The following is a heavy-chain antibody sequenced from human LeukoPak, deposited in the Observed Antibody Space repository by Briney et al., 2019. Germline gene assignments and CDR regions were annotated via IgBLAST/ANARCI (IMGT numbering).Heavy chain of an antibody. Sequence: ASVKVSCKASGYTFTSYAMHWVRQAPGHRLEWMGWINAGNGNTKYSQKFQGRVTITRDTSASTAYMELSSLRSEDTAVYYCAREDYYDSSEVPPVFYYWGQGTLVTVSS. V-gene: IGHV1-3*01. CDR2: INAGNGNT. J-gene: IGHJ4*02. CDR1: GYTFTSYA. D-gene: IGHD3-22*01. CDR3: AREDYYDSSEVPPVFYY.